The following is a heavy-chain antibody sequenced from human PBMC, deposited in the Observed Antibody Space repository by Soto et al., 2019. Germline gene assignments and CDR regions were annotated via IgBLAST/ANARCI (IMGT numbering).Heavy chain of an antibody. J-gene: IGHJ4*02. Sequence: SETLSLTCTVSGGSISSGDYYWSWIRQPPGKGLEWIVYIYYSGSTYYNPSLKSRVTISVDTSKNQFSLKLSSVTAADTAVYYCARFPGTAMMYYFDYWGQGTLVTVSS. D-gene: IGHD5-18*01. V-gene: IGHV4-30-4*01. CDR3: ARFPGTAMMYYFDY. CDR2: IYYSGST. CDR1: GGSISSGDYY.